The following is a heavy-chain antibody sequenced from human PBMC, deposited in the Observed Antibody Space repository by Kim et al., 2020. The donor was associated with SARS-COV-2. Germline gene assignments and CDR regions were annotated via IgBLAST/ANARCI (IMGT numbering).Heavy chain of an antibody. J-gene: IGHJ5*02. CDR2: IYYSGST. CDR3: ARNSPHYYGSGSYYRKEALYNWFDP. D-gene: IGHD3-10*01. V-gene: IGHV4-31*03. CDR1: GGSISSGGYY. Sequence: SETLSLTCTVSGGSISSGGYYWSWIRQHPGKGLEWIGYIYYSGSTYYNPSLKSRVTISVDTSKNQFSLKLSSVTAADTAVYYCARNSPHYYGSGSYYRKEALYNWFDPWGQGTLVTVSS.